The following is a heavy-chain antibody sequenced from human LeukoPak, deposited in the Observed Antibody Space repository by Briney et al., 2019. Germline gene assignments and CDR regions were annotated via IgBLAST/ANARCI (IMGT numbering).Heavy chain of an antibody. V-gene: IGHV3-33*08. CDR3: ARESFSSDYYCDY. J-gene: IGHJ4*02. D-gene: IGHD3-22*01. CDR1: GFTFSSYV. Sequence: GGSLRLSCAASGFTFSSYVMSWVRQAPGKGLEWVAVIWYDGSNKYYADSVKGRFTISRDNSKNTLYLQMNSLRAEDTAVYYCARESFSSDYYCDYWGQGTLVTVSS. CDR2: IWYDGSNK.